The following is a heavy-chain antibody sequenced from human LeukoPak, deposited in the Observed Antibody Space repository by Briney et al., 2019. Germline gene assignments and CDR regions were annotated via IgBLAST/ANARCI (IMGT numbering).Heavy chain of an antibody. J-gene: IGHJ4*02. CDR2: ISSNGGST. V-gene: IGHV3-64D*06. CDR1: GFTFSSYW. Sequence: PGGSLRLSCAASGFTFSSYWMHWVRQAPGKGLEHVSAISSNGGSTYYADSVKGRLTISRDNSKNTLYLQMSSLRAEDTAVYYCVKTSLWFGELFGFDYWGQGTLVTVSS. D-gene: IGHD3-10*01. CDR3: VKTSLWFGELFGFDY.